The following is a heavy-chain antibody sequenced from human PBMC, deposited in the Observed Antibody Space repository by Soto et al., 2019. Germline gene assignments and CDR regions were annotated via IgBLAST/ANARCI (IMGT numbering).Heavy chain of an antibody. CDR2: IYYSGST. CDR3: ARAGPYDFWSGYYRPYYYYYYMDV. D-gene: IGHD3-3*01. Sequence: QVQLQESGPGLVKPSETLSLTCTVSGGSISSYYWSWIRQPPGKGLEWIGYIYYSGSTNYNPSLTGRVTISVDTSKNQFSLKLSSVTAADTAVYYCARAGPYDFWSGYYRPYYYYYYMDVWGKGTTVTVSS. CDR1: GGSISSYY. V-gene: IGHV4-59*01. J-gene: IGHJ6*03.